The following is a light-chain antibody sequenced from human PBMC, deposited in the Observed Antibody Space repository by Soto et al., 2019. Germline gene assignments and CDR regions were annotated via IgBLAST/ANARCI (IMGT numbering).Light chain of an antibody. CDR1: QGLVHNDGNTY. V-gene: IGKV2-24*01. CDR3: MQDTQSPWT. Sequence: DIVMTQTPLSSPVTLGQAASISCRSSQGLVHNDGNTYLSWFQQRPGPPPRLLIYKVSDRFSGVPDSISGSGAGTDFTLTISRVEAEDVGVYYCMQDTQSPWTVGQGTKVDSK. CDR2: KVS. J-gene: IGKJ1*01.